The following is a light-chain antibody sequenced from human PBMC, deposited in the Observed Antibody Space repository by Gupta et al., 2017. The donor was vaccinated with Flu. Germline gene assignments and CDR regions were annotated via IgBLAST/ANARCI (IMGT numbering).Light chain of an antibody. CDR2: ENN. J-gene: IGLJ3*02. CDR1: TSNIGANY. V-gene: IGLV1-51*02. CDR3: GTWDNSLNFARV. Sequence: QSVLTRPPSVSAAPGQKVTISCSGSTSNIGANYVSWYQQLPGTAPRLLIYENNKRPSGIPDRFSGSKSGTSATLGITELQTGDEADYYCGTWDNSLNFARVFGGGTTLTAL.